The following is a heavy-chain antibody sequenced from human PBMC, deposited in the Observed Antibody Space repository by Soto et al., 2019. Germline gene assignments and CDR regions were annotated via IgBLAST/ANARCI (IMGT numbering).Heavy chain of an antibody. CDR2: INPNSGGT. Sequence: GASVKVSCKASGGTFSSYAISWVRQAPGQGLEWMGWINPNSGGTNYAQKFQGRVTMTRDTSISTAYMELSRLRSDDTAVYYCARGAFKRRDGYNFYYFDYWGQGTLVTVSS. D-gene: IGHD5-12*01. V-gene: IGHV1-2*02. J-gene: IGHJ4*02. CDR3: ARGAFKRRDGYNFYYFDY. CDR1: GGTFSSYA.